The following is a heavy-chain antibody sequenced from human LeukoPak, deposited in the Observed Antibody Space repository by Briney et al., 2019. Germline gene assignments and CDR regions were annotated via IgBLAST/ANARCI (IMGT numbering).Heavy chain of an antibody. V-gene: IGHV4-59*12. Sequence: KTSETLSLTCNVSGGSISGYHWSWIRQPPGKGLEWLGYIYYSGSSNYNPSLKSRVTISVDTSKNQFSLKLSSVTAADTAVYYCARDSWGYGGNNWGQGTLVTVSS. J-gene: IGHJ4*02. D-gene: IGHD4-23*01. CDR1: GGSISGYH. CDR3: ARDSWGYGGNN. CDR2: IYYSGSS.